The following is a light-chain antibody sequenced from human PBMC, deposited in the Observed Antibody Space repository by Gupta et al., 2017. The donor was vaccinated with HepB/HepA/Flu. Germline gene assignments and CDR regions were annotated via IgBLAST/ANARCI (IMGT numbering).Light chain of an antibody. CDR2: EVS. Sequence: QSALTQPPSVSGSPGQSVTISCPGTSSDVGSYNLVSWYQQPPGTAPKLMIYEVSNRPSGVPDRFSGSKSGNTASLTISGLQAEDEADYYCSSYTSSSTWVFGGGTKLTVL. V-gene: IGLV2-18*02. CDR3: SSYTSSSTWV. J-gene: IGLJ2*01. CDR1: SSDVGSYNL.